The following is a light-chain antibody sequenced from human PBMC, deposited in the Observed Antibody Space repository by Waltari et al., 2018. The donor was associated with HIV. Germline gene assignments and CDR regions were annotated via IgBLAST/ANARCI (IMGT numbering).Light chain of an antibody. CDR2: DVS. V-gene: IGLV2-14*03. Sequence: QSALTQPASMSGSPGQSITISCAGPTSDIGPSHSVSWYQQHPDRAPKLIFYDVSYRPSGVDSRFSGSKSGNTASLTISDLRSDDEAVYYCSSYRTTFIFGAGTKLNVL. CDR3: SSYRTTFI. CDR1: TSDIGPSHS. J-gene: IGLJ2*01.